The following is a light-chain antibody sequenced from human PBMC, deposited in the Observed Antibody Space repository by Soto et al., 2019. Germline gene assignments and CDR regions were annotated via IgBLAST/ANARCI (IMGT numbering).Light chain of an antibody. CDR3: KQYGNSPTT. CDR2: GAS. V-gene: IGKV3-20*01. J-gene: IGKJ4*01. CDR1: QSLSSTY. Sequence: EIVLTQSPGTLSLSPGERATLSCRASQSLSSTYLAWYQQKPGQAPRLLIYGASSRATGIPDRFIGSGSATDFTLTISRLEPEDFAVYHCKQYGNSPTTFGGGTKVEI.